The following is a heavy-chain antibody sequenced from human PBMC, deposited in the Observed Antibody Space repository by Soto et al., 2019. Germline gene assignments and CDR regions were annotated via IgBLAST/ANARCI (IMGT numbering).Heavy chain of an antibody. Sequence: EVQLVESGGGLIQPGGSLRLSCAASGFTVSSNYMSWVRQAPGKGLEWVSVIYSGGSTYYADSVKGRFTISRDNSKNTLYLQMNSLRAEDTAVYYCARDPGIAAAGTFYYYYGMGVWGQGTTVTVSS. CDR1: GFTVSSNY. CDR3: ARDPGIAAAGTFYYYYGMGV. V-gene: IGHV3-53*01. D-gene: IGHD6-13*01. J-gene: IGHJ6*02. CDR2: IYSGGST.